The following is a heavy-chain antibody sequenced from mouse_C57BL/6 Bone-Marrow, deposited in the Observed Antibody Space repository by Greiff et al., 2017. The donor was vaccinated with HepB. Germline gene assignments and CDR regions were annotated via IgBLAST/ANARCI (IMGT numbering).Heavy chain of an antibody. J-gene: IGHJ2*01. CDR2: IDPANGNT. CDR3: ARGNYGSSYGGFFDY. CDR1: GFNIKNTY. D-gene: IGHD1-1*01. V-gene: IGHV14-3*01. Sequence: EVQLKESVAELVRPGASVKLSCTASGFNIKNTYMHWVKQRPEQGLEWIGRIDPANGNTKYAPKFQGKATITADTSSNTAYLQLSSLTSEDTAIYYCARGNYGSSYGGFFDYWGQGTTLTVSS.